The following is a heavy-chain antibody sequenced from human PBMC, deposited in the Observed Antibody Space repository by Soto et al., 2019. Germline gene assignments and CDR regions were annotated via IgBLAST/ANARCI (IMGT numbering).Heavy chain of an antibody. D-gene: IGHD3-9*01. CDR3: VGRHYDLLTGQQYYLDY. Sequence: GESLKISCKGSGYSFTSYWISWVRQMTGKGLEWMGRIDPSDSYTKESPSFNGGVTISVDKSSSTAYLQWSSLKASDTAIYYCVGRHYDLLTGQQYYLDYWGQGTRVTVSS. CDR2: IDPSDSYT. J-gene: IGHJ4*02. CDR1: GYSFTSYW. V-gene: IGHV5-10-1*04.